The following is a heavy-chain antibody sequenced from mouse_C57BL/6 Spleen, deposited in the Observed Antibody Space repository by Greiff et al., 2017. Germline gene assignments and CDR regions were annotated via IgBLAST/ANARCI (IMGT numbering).Heavy chain of an antibody. V-gene: IGHV1-42*01. J-gene: IGHJ4*01. CDR3: ARKTGTYYDAMDY. D-gene: IGHD4-1*01. CDR1: GYSFTGYY. Sequence: EVQLQQSGPELVKPGASVKISCTASGYSFTGYYMNWVKQSPEKSLEWIGEINPSTGGTTYNQKFKAKATLTVEKSSSTAYMQLKSLTSEDSAVDYCARKTGTYYDAMDYWGQGTSVTVSS. CDR2: INPSTGGT.